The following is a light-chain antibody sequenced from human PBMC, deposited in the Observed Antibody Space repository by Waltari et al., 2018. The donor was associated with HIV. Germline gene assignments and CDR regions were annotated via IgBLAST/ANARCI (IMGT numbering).Light chain of an antibody. J-gene: IGKJ5*01. CDR3: QQYNNFPIT. CDR2: KAS. Sequence: DIQMTQSPSTLSAFVGDRVTITCRASQSISTWLAWYQQKPGKAPKALIYKASTLETGIPSRFSGSGSGTEFTLTISSLQADDFATYYCQQYNNFPITLGQGTRLEIK. CDR1: QSISTW. V-gene: IGKV1-5*03.